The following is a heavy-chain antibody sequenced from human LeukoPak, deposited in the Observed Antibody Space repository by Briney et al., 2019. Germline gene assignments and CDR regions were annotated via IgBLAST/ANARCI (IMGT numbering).Heavy chain of an antibody. CDR1: GYSIRSGYY. J-gene: IGHJ5*02. V-gene: IGHV4-38-2*02. CDR3: ARRSSSWYKGFDP. D-gene: IGHD6-13*01. Sequence: PSETLSLTCTVSGYSIRSGYYWGWIRQPPGKGLEWIGSIYHSGSTYYNPSLKSRVTMSVDTSKNQFSLKLSSVTAADTAVYYCARRSSSWYKGFDPWGQGTLVTVSS. CDR2: IYHSGST.